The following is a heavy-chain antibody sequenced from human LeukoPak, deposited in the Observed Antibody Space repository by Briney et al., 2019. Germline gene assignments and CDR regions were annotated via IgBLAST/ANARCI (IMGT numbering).Heavy chain of an antibody. J-gene: IGHJ4*02. CDR2: FDPEDGET. D-gene: IGHD2-15*01. CDR3: ATGRDSYCSGGSCYDY. V-gene: IGHV1-24*01. Sequence: ASVKVSCKVSGYTLTELSMHWVRQAPGKGLEWMAGFDPEDGETIYAQKFQGRVTMTEDTSTDTAYMELSSLRSEDTAVYYCATGRDSYCSGGSCYDYWGQGTLVTVSS. CDR1: GYTLTELS.